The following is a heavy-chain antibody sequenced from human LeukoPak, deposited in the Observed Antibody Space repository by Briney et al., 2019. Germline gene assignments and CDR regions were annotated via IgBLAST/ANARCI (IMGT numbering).Heavy chain of an antibody. J-gene: IGHJ5*02. CDR3: ARDMSGTTWNWFDP. D-gene: IGHD1-7*01. CDR2: IYTSGST. Sequence: SETLSLTCTVSGGSISSGSYYWSWIRQPAGKGLEWIGRIYTSGSTNYNPSLKSRVTISVDTSKNQFSLKLSSVTAADTAVYYCARDMSGTTWNWFDPWGQGTLVTVSS. V-gene: IGHV4-61*02. CDR1: GGSISSGSYY.